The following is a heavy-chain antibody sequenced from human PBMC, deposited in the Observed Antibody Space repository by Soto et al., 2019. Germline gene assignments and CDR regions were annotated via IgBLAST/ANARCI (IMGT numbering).Heavy chain of an antibody. Sequence: EVHLVESGGGLVQPGGSLRLSCAASGFTFSDRYMDWVRQAPGKGLEWVGRSRNKANSYTTEYAASVKGRFTISRDESKNSVYLQMDSLKTEDTAVYYCTRGTATGGDFDYWGQGTLVTVSS. CDR1: GFTFSDRY. J-gene: IGHJ4*02. CDR2: SRNKANSYTT. D-gene: IGHD2-21*02. CDR3: TRGTATGGDFDY. V-gene: IGHV3-72*01.